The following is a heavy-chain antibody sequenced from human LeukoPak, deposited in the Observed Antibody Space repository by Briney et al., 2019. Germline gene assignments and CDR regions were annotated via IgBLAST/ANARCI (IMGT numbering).Heavy chain of an antibody. Sequence: SETLSLTCSVSFGSNNNYYLSLIPEPPGKGLEWIGDIYKSGGTNYNPSLRSRVTISVDTSKNQFSLKVSSVTAADTAVYYCAKRGNWGFFDYWGQGTLVTVSS. CDR1: FGSNNNYY. D-gene: IGHD7-27*01. V-gene: IGHV4-59*08. J-gene: IGHJ4*02. CDR2: IYKSGGT. CDR3: AKRGNWGFFDY.